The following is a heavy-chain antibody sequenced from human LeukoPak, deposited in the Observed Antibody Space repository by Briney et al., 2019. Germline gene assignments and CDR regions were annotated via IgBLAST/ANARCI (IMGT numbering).Heavy chain of an antibody. J-gene: IGHJ3*02. Sequence: SETLSLTCSVSGGSISSSSYYWGWIRQPPGKGLEWIGYIYYSGSTNYNPSLKSRVTISVDTSKDQFSLKLSSVTAADTAVYYCARHKETLTGRDAFDIWGQGTMVTVSS. D-gene: IGHD3-9*01. V-gene: IGHV4-61*05. CDR2: IYYSGST. CDR3: ARHKETLTGRDAFDI. CDR1: GGSISSSSYY.